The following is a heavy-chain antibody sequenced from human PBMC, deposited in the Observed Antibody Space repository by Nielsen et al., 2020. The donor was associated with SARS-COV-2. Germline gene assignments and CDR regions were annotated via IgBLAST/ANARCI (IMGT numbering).Heavy chain of an antibody. D-gene: IGHD5-18*01. J-gene: IGHJ4*02. CDR3: ARDKGGYSYGYAFDY. Sequence: SVKVSCKASGYTFTGYYMHWVRQAPGQGLEWMGRINPNSGGTNYAQKFQGRVTMTRDTSISTAYMELSRLRSDDTAVYYCARDKGGYSYGYAFDYWGQGTLVTVSS. CDR1: GYTFTGYY. CDR2: INPNSGGT. V-gene: IGHV1-2*06.